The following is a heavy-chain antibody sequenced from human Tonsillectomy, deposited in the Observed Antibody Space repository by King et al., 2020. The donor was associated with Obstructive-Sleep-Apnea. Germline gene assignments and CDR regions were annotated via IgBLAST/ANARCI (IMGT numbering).Heavy chain of an antibody. CDR2: IGSDGATI. Sequence: VQLVESGGGLVQPGGSLRLSCSASGFSFREFALHWVRQAPGKGLEHVSSIGSDGATIHYADSVKDRFTVSRDNSKNTLYLQMGSLRPEDMAVYYCARGAREQDYWDQGTLVVVSS. V-gene: IGHV3-64*07. J-gene: IGHJ4*02. D-gene: IGHD1-26*01. CDR1: GFSFREFA. CDR3: ARGAREQDY.